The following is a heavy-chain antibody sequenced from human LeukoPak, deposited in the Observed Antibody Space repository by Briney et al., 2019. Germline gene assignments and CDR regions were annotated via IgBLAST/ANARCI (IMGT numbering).Heavy chain of an antibody. CDR3: ARDKVATLDYYYYGMDV. Sequence: AGGSLRPSCAASGFTFSSYSMNWVRQAPGKGLEWVSSISSSSSYIYYADSVKGRFTISRDNAKNSLHLQMNSLRAEDTAVYYCARDKVATLDYYYYGMDVWGQGTTVTVSS. V-gene: IGHV3-21*01. D-gene: IGHD5-12*01. CDR2: ISSSSSYI. J-gene: IGHJ6*02. CDR1: GFTFSSYS.